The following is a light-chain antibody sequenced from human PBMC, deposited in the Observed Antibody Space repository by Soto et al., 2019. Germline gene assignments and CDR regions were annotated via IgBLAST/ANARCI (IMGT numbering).Light chain of an antibody. V-gene: IGKV1-5*01. Sequence: DIQLTHSPSTLSGSVGDRVTLTCRASQTISSWLAWYQQKPGKAPKVLIYDASNLESGVPSRFSGSGSGTEFTLTISSLQPDDFATYYCQQYSTYPWTFGQGTKVDI. CDR3: QQYSTYPWT. J-gene: IGKJ1*01. CDR2: DAS. CDR1: QTISSW.